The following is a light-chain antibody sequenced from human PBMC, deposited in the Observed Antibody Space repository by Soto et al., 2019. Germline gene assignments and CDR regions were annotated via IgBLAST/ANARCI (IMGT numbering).Light chain of an antibody. Sequence: EIMMTQSPGTLSVSPGEGAPLSCTASQSVNLNLAWYQQKPGQAPRLLIHGASTRATGIPGRFSGSGSGTEFTLIISSLQSEDFAVYYCQQYNEWPETFGHGTKVDI. V-gene: IGKV3-15*01. J-gene: IGKJ1*01. CDR3: QQYNEWPET. CDR2: GAS. CDR1: QSVNLN.